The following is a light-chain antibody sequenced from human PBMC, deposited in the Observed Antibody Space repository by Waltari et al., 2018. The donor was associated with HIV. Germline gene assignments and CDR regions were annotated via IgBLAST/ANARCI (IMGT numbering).Light chain of an antibody. CDR1: SSDVGGYNY. CDR2: EVR. CDR3: SSYTSSSTVV. J-gene: IGLJ2*01. Sequence: QSALTQPASVSGSPGQSITISCPGTSSDVGGYNYVSWYQQHPGKAPKIVVYEVRNRPSGVSNRFSGSKSGNTASLTISGLQAEDEADYYCSSYTSSSTVVFGGGTKLTVL. V-gene: IGLV2-14*01.